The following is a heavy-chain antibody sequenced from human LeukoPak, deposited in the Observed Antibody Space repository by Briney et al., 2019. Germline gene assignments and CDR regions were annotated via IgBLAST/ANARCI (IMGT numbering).Heavy chain of an antibody. J-gene: IGHJ4*02. CDR3: AGRWRGTLDY. Sequence: PSETLSLTCTVSGTSVSGSYWHWIRQPPGKGLEWIGFIYSTGTTSYNSSLQSRVTISVDTSKNQLSLKLQSVIAADTAIYYCAGRWRGTLDYWGQGSLVAVSS. D-gene: IGHD5-24*01. V-gene: IGHV4-4*09. CDR1: GTSVSGSY. CDR2: IYSTGTT.